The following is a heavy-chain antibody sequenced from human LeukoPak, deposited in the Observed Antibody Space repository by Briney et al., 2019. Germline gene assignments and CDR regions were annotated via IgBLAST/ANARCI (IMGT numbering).Heavy chain of an antibody. J-gene: IGHJ5*02. CDR2: ISWNSGSI. D-gene: IGHD1-26*01. CDR1: GFTFDDYA. Sequence: GGSLRLSCAASGFTFDDYAMHWVRQAPGKGLEWVSGISWNSGSIGYADSVKGRFTISRDNAKNSLYLQMNSLRAEDTALYYCAKGKDGRGDWFDPWGQGTLVTVSS. CDR3: AKGKDGRGDWFDP. V-gene: IGHV3-9*01.